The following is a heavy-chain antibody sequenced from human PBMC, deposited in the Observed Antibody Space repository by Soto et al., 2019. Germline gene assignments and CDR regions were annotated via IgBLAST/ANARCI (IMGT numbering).Heavy chain of an antibody. V-gene: IGHV3-15*07. Sequence: VKLVDSGGGLVKPGGSLRLSCAASGFDFTTTWMNWVRLAPGKGLEWVARITSKNDGGTLDYASPVKGRFTISRDDSKKTSYLQMNSLKTEDTAIYYCSTSGYGGFDYWGQGVLVTVSS. CDR2: ITSKNDGGTL. D-gene: IGHD5-12*01. CDR1: GFDFTTTW. J-gene: IGHJ4*02. CDR3: STSGYGGFDY.